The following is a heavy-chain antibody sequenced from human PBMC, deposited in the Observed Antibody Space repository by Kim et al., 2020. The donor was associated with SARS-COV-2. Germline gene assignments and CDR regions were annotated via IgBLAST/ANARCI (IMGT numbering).Heavy chain of an antibody. CDR1: GGSISSSSYY. CDR3: ARPHYGGNDAFDY. J-gene: IGHJ4*02. V-gene: IGHV4-39*01. D-gene: IGHD4-17*01. CDR2: IYYSGST. Sequence: SETLSLTCTVSGGSISSSSYYWGWIRQPPGKGLEWIGSIYYSGSTYYNPSLKSRVTISVDTSKNQFSLKLSSVTAADTAVYYCARPHYGGNDAFDYWGQGTLVTVSS.